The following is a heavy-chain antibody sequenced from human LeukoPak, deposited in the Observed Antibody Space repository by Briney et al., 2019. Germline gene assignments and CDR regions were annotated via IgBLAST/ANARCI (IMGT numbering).Heavy chain of an antibody. Sequence: SETLSLTCSVTGGSINSDYWNWIRQPPGKGLEWIGYIYHSGSTNYNPSLKSRVTISIDKSKKQFSLKLISVTAADTAIYYCARVGGMTTINNAAFDIWGQGTMVTVSS. CDR3: ARVGGMTTINNAAFDI. V-gene: IGHV4-59*01. CDR2: IYHSGST. J-gene: IGHJ3*02. CDR1: GGSINSDY. D-gene: IGHD5-24*01.